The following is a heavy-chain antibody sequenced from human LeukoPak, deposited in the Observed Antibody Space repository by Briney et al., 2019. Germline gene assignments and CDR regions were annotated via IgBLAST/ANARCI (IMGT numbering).Heavy chain of an antibody. J-gene: IGHJ5*02. CDR1: GFTFSTYA. Sequence: GSLRLSCAASGFTFSTYAMSWVRQAPGKGLEWVSAISGSGGSTYYADSVKGRFTISRDNAENSLYLQMNSLRVEDTAVYYCVREGGSDWYSGWFDPWGQGTLVAVSS. CDR2: ISGSGGST. V-gene: IGHV3-23*01. D-gene: IGHD6-19*01. CDR3: VREGGSDWYSGWFDP.